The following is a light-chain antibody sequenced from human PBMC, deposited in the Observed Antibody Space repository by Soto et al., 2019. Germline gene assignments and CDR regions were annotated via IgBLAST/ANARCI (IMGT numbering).Light chain of an antibody. CDR3: SSDTSSSTVI. Sequence: QSALTQPASVSGAPGQSITISCTGTSSDVGGYNYIYWYQQHPGKAPKFIIYDVRNRPSGVSNRFSGSRSGNTASLTISGLQAEDEDDYYCSSDTSSSTVIFGGGTKLTVL. J-gene: IGLJ2*01. CDR2: DVR. CDR1: SSDVGGYNY. V-gene: IGLV2-14*01.